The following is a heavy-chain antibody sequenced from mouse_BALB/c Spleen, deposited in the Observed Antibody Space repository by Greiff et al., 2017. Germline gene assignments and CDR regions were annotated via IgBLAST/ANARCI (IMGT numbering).Heavy chain of an antibody. D-gene: IGHD4-1*01. J-gene: IGHJ2*01. CDR1: GFSLTSYG. Sequence: QVQLKQSGPGLVAPSQSLSITCTVSGFSLTSYGVHWVRQPPGKGLEWLGVIWAGGSTNYNSALMSRLSISKDNSKSQVFLKMNSLQTDDTAMYYCAREPPTGTWYYFDYWGQGTTLTVSS. CDR3: AREPPTGTWYYFDY. CDR2: IWAGGST. V-gene: IGHV2-9*02.